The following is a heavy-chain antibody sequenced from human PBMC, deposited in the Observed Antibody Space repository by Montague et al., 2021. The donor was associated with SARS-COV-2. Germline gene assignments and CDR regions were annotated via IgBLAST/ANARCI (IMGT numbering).Heavy chain of an antibody. CDR1: GFTFSSYE. Sequence: SLRLSCAASGFTFSSYEMNWVRQAPGKGLEWVSYISSSGVTIYYADSVKGRFTISRDYAKNSLYLQMNSLRAEDTAVYYCARLRGYDYGLLYYYYMDVWGRGILVTVSS. D-gene: IGHD5-12*01. CDR2: ISSSGVTI. V-gene: IGHV3-48*03. CDR3: ARLRGYDYGLLYYYYMDV. J-gene: IGHJ6*03.